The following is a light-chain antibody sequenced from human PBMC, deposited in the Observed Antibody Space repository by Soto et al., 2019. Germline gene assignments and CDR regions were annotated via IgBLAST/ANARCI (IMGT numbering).Light chain of an antibody. Sequence: QSVLTQPPSVSGAPGQRVTISCTGSSSNIGAGYDVHWYQQLPGTAPKLLIYGNSNRPSGVPDRFSGSKSVSSASLAITGLRAGDEADYYSQSYDSSLSGSVVFGGGTKLTVL. CDR1: SSNIGAGYD. J-gene: IGLJ2*01. CDR2: GNS. V-gene: IGLV1-40*01. CDR3: QSYDSSLSGSVV.